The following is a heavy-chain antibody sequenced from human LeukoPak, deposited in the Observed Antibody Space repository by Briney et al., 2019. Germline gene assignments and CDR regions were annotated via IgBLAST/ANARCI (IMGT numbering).Heavy chain of an antibody. CDR2: ISPSGGST. Sequence: ASVKVSCKAFGYTFTGYWMLWVRQATGQGPEWTGVISPSGGSTIYAQKFKGRVTLTRDMSTSTDYLELSSLRSEDTAVYYCARDNSVRDEARWFNPWGQGTLVTVSS. CDR3: ARDNSVRDEARWFNP. V-gene: IGHV1-46*01. D-gene: IGHD5-24*01. J-gene: IGHJ5*02. CDR1: GYTFTGYW.